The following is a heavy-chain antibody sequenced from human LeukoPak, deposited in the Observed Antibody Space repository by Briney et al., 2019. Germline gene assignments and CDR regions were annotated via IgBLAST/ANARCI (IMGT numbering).Heavy chain of an antibody. CDR1: GFTFSSYA. V-gene: IGHV3-30-3*01. Sequence: GGSLRLSCAASGFTFSSYAMHWVRQAPGKGQERVAVISYDGSNKYYADSVKGRFTISRDNSKNTLYLQMSSLRAEDTAVYYCARVGIVVVTYGMDVWGQGTTVTVSS. J-gene: IGHJ6*02. CDR3: ARVGIVVVTYGMDV. D-gene: IGHD2-21*02. CDR2: ISYDGSNK.